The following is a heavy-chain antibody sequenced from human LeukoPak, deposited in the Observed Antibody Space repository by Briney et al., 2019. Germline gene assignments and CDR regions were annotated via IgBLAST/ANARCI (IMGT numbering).Heavy chain of an antibody. CDR3: ATRTFPAVAGTTAFWPFDY. J-gene: IGHJ4*02. V-gene: IGHV3-23*01. CDR2: ISGSGGST. Sequence: GGSLRLSCAASGFTFSSYAMSWVRQAPGKGLEWVSSISGSGGSTYYADSVKGRFTISRDNSKNTLYPQMNSLRAEDTAIYYCATRTFPAVAGTTAFWPFDYWGQGTLVTVSS. CDR1: GFTFSSYA. D-gene: IGHD6-19*01.